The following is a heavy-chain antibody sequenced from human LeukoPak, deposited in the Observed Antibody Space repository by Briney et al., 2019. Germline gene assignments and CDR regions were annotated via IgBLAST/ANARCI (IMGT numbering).Heavy chain of an antibody. CDR3: AKDDEGGSYGT. Sequence: GRSLRLSCAASGFTFSSYGMHWVRQAPGKGLEWVAVISYDGSNKYYADSVKGRFTISRDNSKNTLYLQMNSLRAEDTAVYYCAKDDEGGSYGTWGQGTLVTVSS. J-gene: IGHJ4*02. V-gene: IGHV3-30*18. CDR2: ISYDGSNK. D-gene: IGHD1-26*01. CDR1: GFTFSSYG.